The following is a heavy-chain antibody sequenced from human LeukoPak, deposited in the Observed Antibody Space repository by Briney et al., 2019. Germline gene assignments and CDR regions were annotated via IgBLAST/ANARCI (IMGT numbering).Heavy chain of an antibody. CDR3: ARAPIYYYCSGSHPYYYYYMDV. J-gene: IGHJ6*03. CDR1: GDSVSSNSAA. Sequence: SQTLSLTCAISGDSVSSNSAAWNWIRQSPSRGLEWLGRTYYRSKWYNDYAVSVKSRITINPDTSKNPFSLQLNSVTPEDTAVYYCARAPIYYYCSGSHPYYYYYMDVWGKGTTVTISS. V-gene: IGHV6-1*01. CDR2: TYYRSKWYN. D-gene: IGHD3-10*01.